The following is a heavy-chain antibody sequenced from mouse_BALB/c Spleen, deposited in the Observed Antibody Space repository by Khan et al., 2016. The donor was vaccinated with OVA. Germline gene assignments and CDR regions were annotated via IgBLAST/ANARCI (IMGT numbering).Heavy chain of an antibody. CDR1: GFSLTSYG. J-gene: IGHJ2*01. CDR2: IWAGGST. Sequence: QVQLKESGPGLVAPSQSLSITCTVSGFSLTSYGVHWVRQPPGKGLEWLGVIWAGGSTNYNSALMSRLSISKDNSKSQVFLKMNSLQIDDTAMYFCARNREPDYFDYWGQGTTLTVSS. V-gene: IGHV2-9*02. CDR3: ARNREPDYFDY.